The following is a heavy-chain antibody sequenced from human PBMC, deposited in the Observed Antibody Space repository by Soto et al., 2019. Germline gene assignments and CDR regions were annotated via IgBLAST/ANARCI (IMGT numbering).Heavy chain of an antibody. CDR2: INPNGGVT. CDR1: GDSFNDYY. V-gene: IGHV1-2*04. CDR3: ARERGGATATLDYYYFYMDV. D-gene: IGHD5-12*01. J-gene: IGHJ6*03. Sequence: QVQLVQSGAEVRKPGASVTVSCRSSGDSFNDYYIHWVRQAPGQGFEWMGWINPNGGVTKYAQKFQGWVSMTRDTSIRTVYMQLSRLRSDDPAVYYCARERGGATATLDYYYFYMDVWGTGTTVTVSS.